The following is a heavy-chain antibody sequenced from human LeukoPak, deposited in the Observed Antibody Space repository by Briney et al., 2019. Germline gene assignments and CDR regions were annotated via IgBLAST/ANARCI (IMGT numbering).Heavy chain of an antibody. CDR2: INPNSGGT. J-gene: IGHJ4*02. D-gene: IGHD3-22*01. CDR3: ARVRVYYDSSGVIDY. Sequence: ASVKVSCKASGYTFTGYYMHWVRQAPGQGLEWMGWINPNSGGTNYAQKFQGRATMTRDTSISTAYMELSRLRSDDTAVYYCARVRVYYDSSGVIDYWGQGTLATVSS. CDR1: GYTFTGYY. V-gene: IGHV1-2*02.